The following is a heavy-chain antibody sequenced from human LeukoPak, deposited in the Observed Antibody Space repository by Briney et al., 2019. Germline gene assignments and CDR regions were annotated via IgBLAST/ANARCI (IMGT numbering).Heavy chain of an antibody. CDR1: GGSINNYY. Sequence: SETLSLTCTVSGGSINNYYWNWIRQPPGKGLELIGYIYYSGSASYNPSLKSRVTISVDTSKNQFSLKLSSVTAADTAVYYCARDADGVLYWGQGTLVTVSS. V-gene: IGHV4-59*12. CDR3: ARDADGVLY. CDR2: IYYSGSA. D-gene: IGHD4-17*01. J-gene: IGHJ4*02.